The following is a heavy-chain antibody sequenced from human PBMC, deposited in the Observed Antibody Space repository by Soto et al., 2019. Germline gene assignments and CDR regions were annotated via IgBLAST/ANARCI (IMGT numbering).Heavy chain of an antibody. V-gene: IGHV4-59*01. D-gene: IGHD6-13*01. CDR1: GGSISSNY. CDR2: VYNSGST. J-gene: IGHJ4*02. Sequence: SETLSLTCTVSGGSISSNYWTWIRQPPGKGLEWIGYVYNSGSTNYNPSLKSRVTISEDTSKSQFSLKVNSMTAADTAVYYCARYRREAVAGYTPENWGQGILVTVS. CDR3: ARYRREAVAGYTPEN.